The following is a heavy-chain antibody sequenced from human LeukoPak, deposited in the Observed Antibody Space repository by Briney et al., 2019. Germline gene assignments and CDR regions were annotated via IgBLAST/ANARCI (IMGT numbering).Heavy chain of an antibody. V-gene: IGHV3-48*04. CDR2: ISFSVNTK. CDR1: GFTFSDYS. CDR3: ARAWRGYNYGTFDY. J-gene: IGHJ4*02. D-gene: IGHD5-18*01. Sequence: GGSLRLSCAASGFTFSDYSMNWVRQAPGKGLEWVSYISFSVNTKYYGDSVKGRFTISRDNAKNSLYLHMDSLRAEDTAVYYCARAWRGYNYGTFDYWGQGTLVTVSS.